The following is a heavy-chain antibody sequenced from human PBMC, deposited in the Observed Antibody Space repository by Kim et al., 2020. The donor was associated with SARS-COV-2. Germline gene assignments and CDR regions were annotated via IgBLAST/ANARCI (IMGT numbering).Heavy chain of an antibody. CDR3: AKGSGDYGAFDS. D-gene: IGHD2-21*02. V-gene: IGHV3-23*01. Sequence: YPADPGKGRFTISRDKPKNTLYLNMNSLRAEETAVYYCAKGSGDYGAFDSWGQGTLVTVSS. J-gene: IGHJ4*02.